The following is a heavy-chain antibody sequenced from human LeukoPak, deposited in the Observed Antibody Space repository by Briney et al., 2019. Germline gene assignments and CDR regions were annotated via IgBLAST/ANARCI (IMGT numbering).Heavy chain of an antibody. CDR1: GFTFSSYW. D-gene: IGHD3-10*01. CDR3: ARVRFLGGSGSSLWFDP. V-gene: IGHV3-7*01. Sequence: GGSLRLSCAASGFTFSSYWMSWVRQAPGKGVEGVANIKQDGSEKYYVDSVKGRFTISRDNAKNSLYLQMNSLRAEDTAVYYCARVRFLGGSGSSLWFDPWGQGTLVTVSS. J-gene: IGHJ5*02. CDR2: IKQDGSEK.